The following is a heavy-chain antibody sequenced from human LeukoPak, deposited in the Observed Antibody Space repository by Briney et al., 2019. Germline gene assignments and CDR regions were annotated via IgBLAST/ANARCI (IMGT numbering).Heavy chain of an antibody. V-gene: IGHV3-74*01. J-gene: IGHJ5*02. D-gene: IGHD2-2*01. CDR3: ARADIVVVPAAVRDFWFDP. Sequence: GGSLRLSCAASAFTFSSYWLHWVRKAPGKGLVWVSRINSVGGSTSYADSVKGRFTISRDNAKNTLYLQMNSLRAEDTAVYYCARADIVVVPAAVRDFWFDPWGQGTLVTVSS. CDR2: INSVGGST. CDR1: AFTFSSYW.